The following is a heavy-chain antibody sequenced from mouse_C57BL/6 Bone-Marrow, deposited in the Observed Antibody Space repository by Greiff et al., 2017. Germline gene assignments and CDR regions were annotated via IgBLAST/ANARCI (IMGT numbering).Heavy chain of an antibody. CDR2: IYPGDGDT. D-gene: IGHD1-1*01. CDR3: ARWPTVVATPYWDFDV. Sequence: QVQLQQSGPELVKPGASVKISCKASGYAFSSSWMNWVKQRPGKGLEWIGRIYPGDGDTNYNGKFKGKATLTADTSSSTAYMQLSSLTSEDSAVYVCARWPTVVATPYWDFDVWGTGTTVTVTS. V-gene: IGHV1-82*01. CDR1: GYAFSSSW. J-gene: IGHJ1*03.